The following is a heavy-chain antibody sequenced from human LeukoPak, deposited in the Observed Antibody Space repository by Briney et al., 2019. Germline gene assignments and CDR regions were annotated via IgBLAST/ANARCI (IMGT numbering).Heavy chain of an antibody. CDR1: GFTFSSYA. Sequence: GGSLRLSCAASGFTFSSYAMHWVRQAPGKGLEYVSAISSNGGSTYYANSVKGRFTISRDNSKNTLYLQMGSLRAGDTAVYYCARISVRGVFYDYWGQGTLVTVSS. CDR2: ISSNGGST. D-gene: IGHD3-10*01. CDR3: ARISVRGVFYDY. V-gene: IGHV3-64*01. J-gene: IGHJ4*02.